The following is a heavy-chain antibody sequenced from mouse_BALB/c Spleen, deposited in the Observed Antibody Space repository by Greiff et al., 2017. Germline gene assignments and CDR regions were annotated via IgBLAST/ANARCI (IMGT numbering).Heavy chain of an antibody. CDR3: TRPDYGSSGHDG. CDR1: GYSFTDYN. V-gene: IGHV1S135*01. D-gene: IGHD1-1*01. Sequence: VQLKESGPELVKPGASVKVSCKASGYSFTDYNMYWVKQSHGKSLEWIGYIDPYNGGTSYNQKFKGTATLTVDKTSSTAFMHRNSLTSEDSAVYYCTRPDYGSSGHDGWGQGTTLTVST. J-gene: IGHJ2*01. CDR2: IDPYNGGT.